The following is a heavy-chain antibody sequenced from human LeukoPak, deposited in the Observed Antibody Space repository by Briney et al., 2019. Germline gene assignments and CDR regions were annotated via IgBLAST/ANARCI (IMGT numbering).Heavy chain of an antibody. Sequence: ASVKVSCKASGGTFSSYAISWVRQAPGQGLEWMGRIIPILGIANYAQKFQGRVTITADKSASTAYMELSSLRSEDTAVYYCARLGAPPLNAFDIWGQGTMVTVSS. D-gene: IGHD3-16*01. V-gene: IGHV1-69*04. CDR2: IIPILGIA. CDR1: GGTFSSYA. CDR3: ARLGAPPLNAFDI. J-gene: IGHJ3*02.